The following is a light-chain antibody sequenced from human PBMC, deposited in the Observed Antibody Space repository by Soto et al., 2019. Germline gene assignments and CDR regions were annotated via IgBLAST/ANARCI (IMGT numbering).Light chain of an antibody. J-gene: IGKJ3*01. CDR1: QSVSSN. V-gene: IGKV3D-15*01. Sequence: EIVMTQSPATLSVSPGERATLSCRASQSVSSNLAWYQQKPGQVPRLLIYGASTRATGIPARFSGSGSGTEFTLTISSRQSEDFAVYYCQQYNNWPFTFGRGTKVDIK. CDR3: QQYNNWPFT. CDR2: GAS.